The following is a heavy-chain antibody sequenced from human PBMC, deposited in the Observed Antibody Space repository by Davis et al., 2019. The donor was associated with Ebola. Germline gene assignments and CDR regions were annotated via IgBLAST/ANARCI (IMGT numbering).Heavy chain of an antibody. D-gene: IGHD3-10*01. CDR2: IFYRGTT. Sequence: WGSLRLSCTVSGDSISNYYWSWIRQPPGKGLDWLGYIFYRGTTHYNPPPNTRVTMSLDTSKNQFSLRLRSVTAADTAVYYCARGLSYGFRDWGQGNLVTVSS. V-gene: IGHV4-59*01. J-gene: IGHJ4*02. CDR1: GDSISNYY. CDR3: ARGLSYGFRD.